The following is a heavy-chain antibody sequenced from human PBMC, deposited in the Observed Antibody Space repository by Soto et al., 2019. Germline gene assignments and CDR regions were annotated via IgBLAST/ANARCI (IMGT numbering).Heavy chain of an antibody. CDR1: GYTFTSYG. V-gene: IGHV1-18*04. D-gene: IGHD2-15*01. J-gene: IGHJ6*02. CDR3: ARHGGNDLGGYYYGMDV. CDR2: ISAYNGNT. Sequence: ASVKVSCKASGYTFTSYGISWVRQAPGQGLEWMGWISAYNGNTNYAQKLQGRVTMTTDTSTSTAYMELRSLRAEDTAVYYCARHGGNDLGGYYYGMDVWGQGTTVTVSS.